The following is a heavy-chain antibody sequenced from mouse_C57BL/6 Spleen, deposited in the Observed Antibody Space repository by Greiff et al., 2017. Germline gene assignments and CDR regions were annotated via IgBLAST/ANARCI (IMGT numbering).Heavy chain of an antibody. J-gene: IGHJ1*03. V-gene: IGHV1-50*01. D-gene: IGHD1-1*01. CDR1: GYTFTSYW. Sequence: VQLQQPGAELVKPGASVKLSCKASGYTFTSYWMQWVKQRPGQGLEWIGEIDPSDSYTNYNQKFKGKATLTVDTSSSTAYMQLSSLTSEDSAVYYCARGTYYGSSSGYFDVWGTGTTVTVSS. CDR2: IDPSDSYT. CDR3: ARGTYYGSSSGYFDV.